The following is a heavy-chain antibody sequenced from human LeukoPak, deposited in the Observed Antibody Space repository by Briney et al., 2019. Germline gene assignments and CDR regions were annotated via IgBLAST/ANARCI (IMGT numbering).Heavy chain of an antibody. J-gene: IGHJ4*02. Sequence: GGSLRLSCAASGFTFSSYWMHWVRQAPGKGLVWVSRINSDGGSTSYADSVKGRFTISRDNAKNTLYLQMNSLRAEDTALYYCARGGSGYSYGYNYWGQGTLVTVSS. CDR2: INSDGGST. D-gene: IGHD5-18*01. V-gene: IGHV3-74*01. CDR3: ARGGSGYSYGYNY. CDR1: GFTFSSYW.